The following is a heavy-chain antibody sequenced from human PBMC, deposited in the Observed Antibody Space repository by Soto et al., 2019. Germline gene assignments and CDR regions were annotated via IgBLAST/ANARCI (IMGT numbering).Heavy chain of an antibody. V-gene: IGHV1-18*01. J-gene: IGHJ4*02. Sequence: QVQLVQSGAEVKKPGASVKVSCKTSGYTFTNFGISWVRQAPGQGLEWMGWINTDNGNTNYAQKFQGSVTMTTDTPTSTAYMELRILGSDDTAVYYLARGGTPIDYCGQVTLVTVSS. CDR3: ARGGTPIDY. CDR2: INTDNGNT. CDR1: GYTFTNFG. D-gene: IGHD3-16*01.